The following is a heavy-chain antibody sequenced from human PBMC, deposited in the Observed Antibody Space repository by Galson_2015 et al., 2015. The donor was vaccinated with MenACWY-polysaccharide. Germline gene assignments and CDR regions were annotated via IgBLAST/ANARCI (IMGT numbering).Heavy chain of an antibody. J-gene: IGHJ3*02. CDR2: INTASVT. Sequence: SLRLSCAASGFTFSTYEMNWVRQAPGKGLEWVSYINTASVTRYADSAKGRFTISRDNAKNPLYLQMNSLRAEDTAIYYCARELQAVGGDASDMWGQGTMVTVSS. D-gene: IGHD3-16*01. V-gene: IGHV3-48*03. CDR1: GFTFSTYE. CDR3: ARELQAVGGDASDM.